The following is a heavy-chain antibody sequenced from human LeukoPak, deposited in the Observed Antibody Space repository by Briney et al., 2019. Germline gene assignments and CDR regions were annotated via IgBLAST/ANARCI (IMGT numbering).Heavy chain of an antibody. CDR1: GFTFSDYY. J-gene: IGHJ5*02. Sequence: GGSLRLSCAASGFTFSDYYMSWVRQAPGKGLEWVSYISSSSSTIYYADSVKGRFIISRDNAKNSLYLQMNSLRAEDTAVYYCARGGTVTTNNWFDPWGQGTLVTVSS. D-gene: IGHD4-17*01. CDR2: ISSSSSTI. CDR3: ARGGTVTTNNWFDP. V-gene: IGHV3-11*04.